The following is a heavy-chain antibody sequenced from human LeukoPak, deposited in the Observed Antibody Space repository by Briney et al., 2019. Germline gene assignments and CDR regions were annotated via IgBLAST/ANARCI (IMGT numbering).Heavy chain of an antibody. CDR3: ARAYDSSGFDI. CDR1: GGTFSSYA. Sequence: SVKVSCKASGGTFSSYAISWVRQAPGQGLEWMGRIIPILGIANYAQKFQGRVTITADKSTSTAYMELSSLRSEDTAVYYCARAYDSSGFDIWGQGTMVTVSS. CDR2: IIPILGIA. J-gene: IGHJ3*02. V-gene: IGHV1-69*04. D-gene: IGHD3-22*01.